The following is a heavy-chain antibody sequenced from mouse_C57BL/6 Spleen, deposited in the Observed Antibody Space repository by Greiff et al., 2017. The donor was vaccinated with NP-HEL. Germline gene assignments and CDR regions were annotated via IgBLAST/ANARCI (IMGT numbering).Heavy chain of an antibody. V-gene: IGHV5-16*01. Sequence: EVKLVESEGGLVQPGSSMKLSCTASGFTFSDYYMAWVRQVPEKGLEWVANINYDGSSTYYLDPLKGRFIISRDNAKNILYLQMSSLQSEDTATYYCARDQSYDGYYDYAMDYWGQGTSVTVAS. J-gene: IGHJ4*01. CDR1: GFTFSDYY. D-gene: IGHD2-3*01. CDR3: ARDQSYDGYYDYAMDY. CDR2: INYDGSST.